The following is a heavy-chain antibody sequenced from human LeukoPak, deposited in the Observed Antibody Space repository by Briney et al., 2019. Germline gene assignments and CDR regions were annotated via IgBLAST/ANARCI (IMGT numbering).Heavy chain of an antibody. CDR1: GGSISSYY. D-gene: IGHD3-16*01. J-gene: IGHJ3*02. CDR2: IYYSGST. CDR3: ARRRATRGVDAFDI. Sequence: PSETLSLTCTVSGGSISSYYWSWLRQPPGKGLEWIGYIYYSGSTNYNPSLQSRVTISVDTSKNQYSLKLSSVSAADTAVYYCARRRATRGVDAFDIWGQGTMVTVSS. V-gene: IGHV4-59*08.